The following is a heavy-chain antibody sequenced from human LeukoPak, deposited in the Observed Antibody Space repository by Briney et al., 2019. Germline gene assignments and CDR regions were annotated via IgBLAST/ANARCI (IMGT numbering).Heavy chain of an antibody. Sequence: PSETLSLTCTVSGGSISSSSYYWGWIRQPPGKGLEWIGSIHYSGSTYYNPSLKSRVTISVDTSKNPFSLKLSSVTAADTAVYYCARVLAIVVVPAAIGDWFDPWGQGTLVTVSS. CDR2: IHYSGST. D-gene: IGHD2-2*03. CDR1: GGSISSSSYY. V-gene: IGHV4-39*07. J-gene: IGHJ5*02. CDR3: ARVLAIVVVPAAIGDWFDP.